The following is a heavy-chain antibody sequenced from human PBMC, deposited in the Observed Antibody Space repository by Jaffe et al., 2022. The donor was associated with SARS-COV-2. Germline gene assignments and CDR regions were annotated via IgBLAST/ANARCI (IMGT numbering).Heavy chain of an antibody. CDR3: ARDNVQREYQLLYSDYYYYYGMDV. D-gene: IGHD2-2*02. CDR1: GFTFSSYW. CDR2: INSDGSST. Sequence: EVQLVESGGGLVQPGGSLRLSCAASGFTFSSYWMHWVRQAPGKGLVWVSRINSDGSSTSYADSVKGRFTISRDNAKNTLYLQMNSLRAEDTAVYYCARDNVQREYQLLYSDYYYYYGMDVWGQGTTVTVSS. J-gene: IGHJ6*02. V-gene: IGHV3-74*01.